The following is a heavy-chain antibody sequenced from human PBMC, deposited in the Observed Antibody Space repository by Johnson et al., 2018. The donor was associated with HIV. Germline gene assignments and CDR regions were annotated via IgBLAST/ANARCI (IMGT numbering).Heavy chain of an antibody. J-gene: IGHJ3*02. D-gene: IGHD3-10*01. Sequence: QVQLVESGGGVVQPGGSLRLSCAASGFTFSSYGMHWVRQAPGKGLEWVAFIRYDGSNKYYADSVKGRFTISRDNAKNSLYLQMNSLRAEDTAVYYCATLMRETYYYGSGSHGAFDIWGQGTMVTVPS. CDR1: GFTFSSYG. V-gene: IGHV3-30*02. CDR3: ATLMRETYYYGSGSHGAFDI. CDR2: IRYDGSNK.